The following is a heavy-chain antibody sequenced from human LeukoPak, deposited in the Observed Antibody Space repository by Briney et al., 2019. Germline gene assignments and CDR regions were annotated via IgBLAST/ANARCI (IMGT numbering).Heavy chain of an antibody. CDR1: GYTFTSYG. V-gene: IGHV1-69*04. J-gene: IGHJ4*02. Sequence: SVKVSCKASGYTFTSYGISWVRQAPGQGLEWMGRIIPILDTPNYAQKFQGRVTITADKSTSTAYMELSSLRSEDTAVYYCARDLTSYYYDNNGAFDFWGQGTLVTVSS. D-gene: IGHD3-22*01. CDR3: ARDLTSYYYDNNGAFDF. CDR2: IIPILDTP.